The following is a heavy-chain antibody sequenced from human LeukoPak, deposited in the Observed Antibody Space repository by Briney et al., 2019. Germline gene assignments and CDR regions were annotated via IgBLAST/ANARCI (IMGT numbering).Heavy chain of an antibody. CDR1: GFMFSDYY. CDR2: ISSSGRTI. V-gene: IGHV3-11*01. J-gene: IGHJ4*02. Sequence: PGGSLRLSCAASGFMFSDYYIFWIRQAPGKGLEWVSYISSSGRTIYYADSVKGRFTVSRDNAKNSLDVQMNRLRAEDTAVYYCAKRGPIYSASPGDYFDYWGQGTLVTVSS. CDR3: AKRGPIYSASPGDYFDY. D-gene: IGHD3-10*01.